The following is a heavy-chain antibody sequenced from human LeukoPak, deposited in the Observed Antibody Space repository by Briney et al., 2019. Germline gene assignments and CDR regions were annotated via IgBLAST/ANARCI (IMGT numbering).Heavy chain of an antibody. V-gene: IGHV3-23*01. Sequence: GGSLRLSCAASGFTFSSSAMSWVRQAPGKGLEWVSAISNNGGYTYYADSVQGRFTISRDNSKSTLCLQMNSLRAEDTAVYYCAKSRTKYGDSLVDYWGQGTLVTVSS. CDR2: ISNNGGYT. D-gene: IGHD4-17*01. J-gene: IGHJ4*02. CDR3: AKSRTKYGDSLVDY. CDR1: GFTFSSSA.